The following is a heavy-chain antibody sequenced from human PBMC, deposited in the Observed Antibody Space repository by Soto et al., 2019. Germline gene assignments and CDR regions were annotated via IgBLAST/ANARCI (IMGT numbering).Heavy chain of an antibody. V-gene: IGHV3-74*01. CDR2: INSDVSST. D-gene: IGHD3-22*01. CDR3: ARVFSGGSDDSSAYRHFDY. J-gene: IGHJ4*02. CDR1: GFTFSRYW. Sequence: EVQVVESGGGIVQPGGSLRLSCAASGFTFSRYWMNWVRQAPGKGLVWVSHINSDVSSTTYADSVKGRFTISRDNAKNTLYVKMNSLRAEVTAVYYCARVFSGGSDDSSAYRHFDYWGQGTLVTVSS.